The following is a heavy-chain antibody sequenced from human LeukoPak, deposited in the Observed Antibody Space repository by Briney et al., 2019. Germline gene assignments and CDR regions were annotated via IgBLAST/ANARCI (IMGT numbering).Heavy chain of an antibody. CDR1: GFTFSNAW. V-gene: IGHV3-15*01. D-gene: IGHD6-19*01. CDR3: TTENRYSSGWYSFAYYYMDV. Sequence: GGYLRLSCAASGFTFSNAWMSWVRQAPGKGLEWVGRIKSKTDGGTTDYAAPVKGRFTISRDDSKNTLYLQMNSLKTEDTAVYYCTTENRYSSGWYSFAYYYMDVWGKGTTVTVSS. J-gene: IGHJ6*03. CDR2: IKSKTDGGTT.